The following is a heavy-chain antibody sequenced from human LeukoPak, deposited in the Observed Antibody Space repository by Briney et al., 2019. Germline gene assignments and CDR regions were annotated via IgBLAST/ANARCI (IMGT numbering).Heavy chain of an antibody. Sequence: GESLKISCKGSGYSFTSYWIGWVRQVPGKGLEWMGIIYPGDSDTRYSPSFQGQVTISADKSISTAYLQWSSLKASDTAMYYCARQRLGHPDSEAWAFDIWGQGTMVTVSS. J-gene: IGHJ3*02. V-gene: IGHV5-51*01. D-gene: IGHD5-18*01. CDR2: IYPGDSDT. CDR1: GYSFTSYW. CDR3: ARQRLGHPDSEAWAFDI.